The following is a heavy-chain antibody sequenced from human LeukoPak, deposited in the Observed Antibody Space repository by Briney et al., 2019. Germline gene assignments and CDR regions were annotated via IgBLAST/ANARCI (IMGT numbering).Heavy chain of an antibody. CDR1: GGSTSSSTYY. J-gene: IGHJ3*02. CDR2: IYDSGGT. D-gene: IGHD5-12*01. V-gene: IGHV4-39*01. CDR3: ATHRRSGSGGSENAFEI. Sequence: SEALSLTCTVSGGSTSSSTYYWDWIRQPPGKGLEWIVNIYDSGGTHYNPSLKSRVTISEDTSKNQFSLKFNSVTAADTAVYYCATHRRSGSGGSENAFEIWGQGTMVTVSS.